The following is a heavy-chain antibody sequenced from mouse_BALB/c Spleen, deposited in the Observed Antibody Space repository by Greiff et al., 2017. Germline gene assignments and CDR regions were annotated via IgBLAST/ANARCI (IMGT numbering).Heavy chain of an antibody. CDR1: GYTFTSYV. CDR3: ARVEVRGSMDY. J-gene: IGHJ4*01. V-gene: IGHV1-14*01. Sequence: VQLKESGPELVKPGASVKMSCKASGYTFTSYVMHWVKQKPGQGLEWIGYINPYNDGTKYNEKFKGKATLTSDKSSSTAYMELSSLTSEDSAVYYCARVEVRGSMDYWGQGTSVTVSS. D-gene: IGHD2-14*01. CDR2: INPYNDGT.